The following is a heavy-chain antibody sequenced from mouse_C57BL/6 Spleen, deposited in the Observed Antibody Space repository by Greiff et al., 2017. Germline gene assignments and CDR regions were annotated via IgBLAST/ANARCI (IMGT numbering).Heavy chain of an antibody. J-gene: IGHJ4*01. V-gene: IGHV1-82*01. D-gene: IGHD2-4*01. CDR3: ERSGLWDYDLYYAMDY. CDR2: IYPGDGDT. Sequence: VQRVESGPELVKPGASVKISCKASGYAFSSSWMNWVKQRPGKGLEWIGRIYPGDGDTNYNGKFKGKATLTADKSSSTAYMQLSSLTSEDSAVYFCERSGLWDYDLYYAMDYWGQGTSVTVSS. CDR1: GYAFSSSW.